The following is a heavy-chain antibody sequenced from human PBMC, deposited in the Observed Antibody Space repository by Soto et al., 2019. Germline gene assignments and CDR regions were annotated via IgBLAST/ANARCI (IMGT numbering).Heavy chain of an antibody. V-gene: IGHV3-9*01. CDR2: ISWNSGSI. J-gene: IGHJ3*02. CDR3: AKAITIFGVGRDAFDI. D-gene: IGHD3-3*01. CDR1: GFTFDDYA. Sequence: EVQLVESGGGLVQPGRSLRLSCAASGFTFDDYAMHWVRQAPGKGLEWVSGISWNSGSIGYADSVKGRFTISRDNSKNTLYLQMNSLRAEDTAVYYCAKAITIFGVGRDAFDIWGQGTMVTVSS.